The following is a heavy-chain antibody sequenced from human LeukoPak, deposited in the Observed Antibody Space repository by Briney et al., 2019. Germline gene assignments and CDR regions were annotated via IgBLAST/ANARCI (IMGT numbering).Heavy chain of an antibody. CDR3: ARDQYSNYYGY. V-gene: IGHV1-2*02. CDR1: GYTFTGCY. J-gene: IGHJ4*02. Sequence: GASVKVSCKASGYTFTGCYMHWVRQAPGQGLEWMGWINPNSGGTNYAQKFQGRVTMTRDTSISTAYMGLSRLRSDDTAVYYCARDQYSNYYGYWGQGTLVTVSS. D-gene: IGHD4-11*01. CDR2: INPNSGGT.